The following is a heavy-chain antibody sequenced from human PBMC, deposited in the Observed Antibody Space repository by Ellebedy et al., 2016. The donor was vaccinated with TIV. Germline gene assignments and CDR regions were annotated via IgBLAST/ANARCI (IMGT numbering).Heavy chain of an antibody. CDR2: IHSDGSSI. Sequence: PGGSLRLSCAASGFTFSSYWMNWVRQAPGKGLVWVSRIHSDGSSIIYADSVKGRFTIAKDNAKNTLYLQMNSLRDEDTAVYYCARVQLVMFESDCWGPGTLVTVSS. CDR1: GFTFSSYW. CDR3: ARVQLVMFESDC. V-gene: IGHV3-74*01. D-gene: IGHD3-10*02. J-gene: IGHJ4*02.